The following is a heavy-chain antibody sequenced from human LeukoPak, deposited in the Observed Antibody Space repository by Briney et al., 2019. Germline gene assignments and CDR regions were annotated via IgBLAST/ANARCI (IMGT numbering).Heavy chain of an antibody. Sequence: PGGSLRLSCAASGFTFSSYAMHWVRQAPGKGLEYVSAISSNGGSTYYANSVKGRFTISRDNSKNTLYLQMGSLRAEDMAVYYCARDGELLPYYYMDVWGKGTTVTVSS. CDR1: GFTFSSYA. D-gene: IGHD1-26*01. CDR3: ARDGELLPYYYMDV. J-gene: IGHJ6*03. V-gene: IGHV3-64*01. CDR2: ISSNGGST.